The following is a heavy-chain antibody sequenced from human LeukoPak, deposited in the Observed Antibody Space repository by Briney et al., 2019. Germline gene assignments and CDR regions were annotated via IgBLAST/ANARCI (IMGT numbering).Heavy chain of an antibody. V-gene: IGHV1-46*01. J-gene: IGHJ4*02. CDR1: GYIFTNYY. Sequence: ASVRVSCKASGYIFTNYYIHWVRQAPGQGLEWMGVINPTGGSTSCAQNFQDRVTMITDTSTSTVYMDHNSLRSEDTAMYFCARDASTAGYTFQFWGQGSPVIVSS. D-gene: IGHD5-24*01. CDR2: INPTGGST. CDR3: ARDASTAGYTFQF.